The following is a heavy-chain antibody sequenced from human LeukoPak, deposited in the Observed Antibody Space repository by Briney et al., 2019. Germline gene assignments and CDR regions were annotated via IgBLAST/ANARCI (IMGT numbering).Heavy chain of an antibody. CDR2: ISSSSIYK. J-gene: IGHJ4*02. CDR3: ARSRYDSSGYYGIIGN. CDR1: GFTFSSYS. D-gene: IGHD3-22*01. V-gene: IGHV3-21*01. Sequence: PGGSLRLSCAASGFTFSSYSMNWVRRAPGKGLEWVSCISSSSIYKYYADSVKGRFTISRDNAKKSLYLQMNSLRAEDTAVYYCARSRYDSSGYYGIIGNWGQGTLVTVSS.